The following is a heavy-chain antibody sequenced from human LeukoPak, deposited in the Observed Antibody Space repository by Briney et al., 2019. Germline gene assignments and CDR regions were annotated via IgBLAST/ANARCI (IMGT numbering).Heavy chain of an antibody. D-gene: IGHD4-23*01. CDR3: AREIYGGNSGLDY. CDR1: GGSISSGGYY. V-gene: IGHV4-31*03. Sequence: PSQTLSLTCTVSGGSISSGGYYWSWIRQHPGKGLEWIGYIYYSGSTYYNPSLKSRVTISVDTPKNQFSLKLSSVTAADTAVYYCAREIYGGNSGLDYWGQGTLVTVSS. CDR2: IYYSGST. J-gene: IGHJ4*02.